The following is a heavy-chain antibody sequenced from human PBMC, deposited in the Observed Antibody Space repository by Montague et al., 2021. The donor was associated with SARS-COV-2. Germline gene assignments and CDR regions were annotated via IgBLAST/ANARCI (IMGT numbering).Heavy chain of an antibody. V-gene: IGHV4-34*01. D-gene: IGHD3-3*01. J-gene: IGHJ4*02. CDR2: VKDSGST. CDR1: GGSFSGYY. CDR3: ARGALTGGNYAVWRGYYTSPLDY. Sequence: SETLSLTCAVYGGSFSGYYWSWIRQPPGKGLEWIGEVKDSGSTNXIPSLKSRVAISVDTSKNQFSLKLRSVTAADTAVYFCARGALTGGNYAVWRGYYTSPLDYWSQGTLVTVSS.